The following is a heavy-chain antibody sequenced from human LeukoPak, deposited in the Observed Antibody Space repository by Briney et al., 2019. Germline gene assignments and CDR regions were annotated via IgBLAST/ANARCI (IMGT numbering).Heavy chain of an antibody. V-gene: IGHV4-38-2*02. CDR1: GGSISSYY. CDR3: ARDGYGGNAIDY. J-gene: IGHJ4*02. CDR2: VYHSGST. Sequence: PSETLSLTCTVSGGSISSYYWGWIRQPPGKGLEWIGSVYHSGSTYYNPSLKSRVTISVDTSKNQFSLKLSSVTAADTAVYYCARDGYGGNAIDYWGQGTLVTVSS. D-gene: IGHD4-23*01.